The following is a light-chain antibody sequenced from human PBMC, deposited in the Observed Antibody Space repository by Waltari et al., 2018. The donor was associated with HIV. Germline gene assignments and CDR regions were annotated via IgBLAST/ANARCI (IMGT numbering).Light chain of an antibody. V-gene: IGLV1-51*01. CDR2: DHN. Sequence: QSVLTQPPSVSAAPGQKVTISCSGSSSNIGNNYVSWYQQFPGTAPKPPIYDHNNRPSGIPARFSASKSGTSATLGITGLQTGDEADYYCGTWDNSLSAGVLFGGGTKLTVL. CDR3: GTWDNSLSAGVL. CDR1: SSNIGNNY. J-gene: IGLJ2*01.